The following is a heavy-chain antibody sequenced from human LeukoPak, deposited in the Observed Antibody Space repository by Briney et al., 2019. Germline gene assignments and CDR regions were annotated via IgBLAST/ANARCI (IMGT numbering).Heavy chain of an antibody. CDR2: ISYDGSNK. V-gene: IGHV3-30*04. Sequence: SGGSLRLSCAASGFTFRSYAMHWVRQAPGKGLEWVAVISYDGSNKYYIDSVKGRFTISRDNSKNTLYLQMNSLRTEDTAMYYCARGSHRWATTNGNFDYWGQGTLVTVSS. CDR1: GFTFRSYA. J-gene: IGHJ4*02. D-gene: IGHD1-1*01. CDR3: ARGSHRWATTNGNFDY.